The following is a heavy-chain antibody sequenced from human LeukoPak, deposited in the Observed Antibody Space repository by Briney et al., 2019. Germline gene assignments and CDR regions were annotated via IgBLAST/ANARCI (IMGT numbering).Heavy chain of an antibody. Sequence: GRSLRLSCVASGFIFSDHPFHWVRQSPDKGLEWVALIGSDGTKKYYADSVQGRFTVSRENSNNTLFLQVNTLRADDTAVYFCARQMTSTRLFDSWGQGTLVTVSS. J-gene: IGHJ4*02. CDR3: ARQMTSTRLFDS. CDR2: IGSDGTKK. D-gene: IGHD5/OR15-5a*01. CDR1: GFIFSDHP. V-gene: IGHV3-30*04.